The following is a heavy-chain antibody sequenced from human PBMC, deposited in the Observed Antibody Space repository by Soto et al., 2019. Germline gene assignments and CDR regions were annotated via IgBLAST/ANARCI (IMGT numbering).Heavy chain of an antibody. J-gene: IGHJ4*02. V-gene: IGHV4-34*01. CDR3: AGTSYYFDY. CDR1: GGSFSGYY. Sequence: SETLSLTCAVYGGSFSGYYWSWIRQPPGKGLEWIGEINHSGSTNYNPSLKSRVTISVDTSKNQFSLKLSSVTAADTAVYYCAGTSYYFDYWGQGTLVTVSS. CDR2: INHSGST. D-gene: IGHD3-16*02.